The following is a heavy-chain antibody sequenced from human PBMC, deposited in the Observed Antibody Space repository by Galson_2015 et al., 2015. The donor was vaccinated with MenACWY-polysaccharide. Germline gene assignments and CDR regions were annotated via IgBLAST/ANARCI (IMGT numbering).Heavy chain of an antibody. D-gene: IGHD1-14*01. CDR1: GFTFSNAW. J-gene: IGHJ3*02. V-gene: IGHV3-15*01. Sequence: SLRLSCAASGFTFSNAWMSWVRQAPGKGLEWVGRIKSKTDGGTTDYAAPVKGRFTISRDDSKNTLYLQMNSLETEDTAVYYCTTDRNLGAFDIWGQGTMVTVSS. CDR3: TTDRNLGAFDI. CDR2: IKSKTDGGTT.